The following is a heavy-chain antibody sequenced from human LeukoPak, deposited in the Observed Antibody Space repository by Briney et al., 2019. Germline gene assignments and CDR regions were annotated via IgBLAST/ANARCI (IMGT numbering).Heavy chain of an antibody. J-gene: IGHJ5*02. Sequence: PSETLSLTCTVSGGSISSSSYYWGWIRQPPGKGLEWIGSIYYSGSTYYNPSLKSRVTISVDTSKNQFSLKLSSVTAADTAVYYCARAYGSGSYYNDHWGQGTLVTVSS. CDR2: IYYSGST. CDR3: ARAYGSGSYYNDH. D-gene: IGHD3-10*01. CDR1: GGSISSSSYY. V-gene: IGHV4-39*07.